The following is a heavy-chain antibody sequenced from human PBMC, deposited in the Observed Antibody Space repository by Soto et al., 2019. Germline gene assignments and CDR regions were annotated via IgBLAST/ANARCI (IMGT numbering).Heavy chain of an antibody. D-gene: IGHD1-1*01. CDR3: VTEAAGTSFDF. V-gene: IGHV3-33*01. J-gene: IGHJ4*02. CDR2: IWYDGSDK. Sequence: GGSLRLSCAASGFTLSRYVMHWVRQAPGKGLDWVAAIWYDGSDKFYADSVRGRLTISRDNPKNMLYLQMNSLGAEDTAVYYCVTEAAGTSFDFWGQGTLVTVSS. CDR1: GFTLSRYV.